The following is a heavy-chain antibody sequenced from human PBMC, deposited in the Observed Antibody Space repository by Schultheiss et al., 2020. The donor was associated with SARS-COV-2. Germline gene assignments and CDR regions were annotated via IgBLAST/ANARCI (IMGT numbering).Heavy chain of an antibody. Sequence: GGSLRLSCAASGFTFSSYAMHWVRQAPGKGLEWVAVISYDGSNKYYADSVKGRFTISRDNSKNTLYLQMNSLRAEDTAVYYCARDPGIAVAVEVDYFDYWGQGTLVTVSS. D-gene: IGHD6-19*01. J-gene: IGHJ4*02. V-gene: IGHV3-30-3*01. CDR1: GFTFSSYA. CDR2: ISYDGSNK. CDR3: ARDPGIAVAVEVDYFDY.